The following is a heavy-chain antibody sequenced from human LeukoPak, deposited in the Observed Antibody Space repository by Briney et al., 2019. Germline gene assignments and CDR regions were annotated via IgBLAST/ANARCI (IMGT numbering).Heavy chain of an antibody. Sequence: GASVKVSCKASGYTFTSYDINWVQQATGQGLEWMGWMNPNSGNTGSAQRFQGRITMTRDTSISTAYMELSSLRSEDTAVYYCARGPLVRLPSSFDPWGQGTLVTVSS. CDR3: ARGPLVRLPSSFDP. CDR2: MNPNSGNT. J-gene: IGHJ5*02. V-gene: IGHV1-8*01. CDR1: GYTFTSYD. D-gene: IGHD3-16*02.